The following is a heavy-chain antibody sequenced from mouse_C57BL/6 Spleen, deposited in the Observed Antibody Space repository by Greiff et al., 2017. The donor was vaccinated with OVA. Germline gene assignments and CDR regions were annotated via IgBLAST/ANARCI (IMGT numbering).Heavy chain of an antibody. CDR2: INPNNGGT. J-gene: IGHJ4*01. D-gene: IGHD2-3*01. Sequence: EVQLQQSGPELVKPGASVKISCKASGYTFTDYYMNWVKQSHGKSLEWIGDINPNNGGTSYNQTFKGKATLPVDKSSSTAYMELRSLTSEDSAVYYCAREGWSPTWAMDYWGQGTSVTVAS. CDR1: GYTFTDYY. CDR3: AREGWSPTWAMDY. V-gene: IGHV1-26*01.